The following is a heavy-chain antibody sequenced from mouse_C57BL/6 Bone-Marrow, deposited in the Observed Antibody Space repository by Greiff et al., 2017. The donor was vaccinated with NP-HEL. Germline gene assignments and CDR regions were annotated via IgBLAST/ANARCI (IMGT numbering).Heavy chain of an antibody. Sequence: LEESGPELVKPGASVKISCKASGYSFTDYNMNWVKQSNGKSLEWIGVINPNYGTTSYNQKFKGKATLTVDQSSSTAYMQLNSLTSEDSAVYYCARTGNYYGSSFYYYAMDYWGQGTSVTVSS. J-gene: IGHJ4*01. CDR1: GYSFTDYN. V-gene: IGHV1-39*01. CDR2: INPNYGTT. D-gene: IGHD1-1*01. CDR3: ARTGNYYGSSFYYYAMDY.